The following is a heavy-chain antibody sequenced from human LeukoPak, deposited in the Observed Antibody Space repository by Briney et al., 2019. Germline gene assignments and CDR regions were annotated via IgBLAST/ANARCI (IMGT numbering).Heavy chain of an antibody. V-gene: IGHV4-39*07. J-gene: IGHJ4*02. CDR1: GGSISSSSYY. D-gene: IGHD2-15*01. Sequence: SETLSLTCTVSGGSISSSSYYWGWIRQPPGKGLEWIGSIYYSGSTYYNPSLKSRVTISVDTSKNQFSLKLSSVTAADTAVYYRARGGYCSGGSCFDYWGQGTLVTVSS. CDR3: ARGGYCSGGSCFDY. CDR2: IYYSGST.